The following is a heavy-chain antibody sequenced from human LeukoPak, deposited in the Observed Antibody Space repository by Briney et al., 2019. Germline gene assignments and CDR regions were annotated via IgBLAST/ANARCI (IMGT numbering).Heavy chain of an antibody. D-gene: IGHD3-10*01. CDR2: ISYDGRNK. Sequence: PGGSLRLSCAASGFTCSIYAMHWVRQAPGKGLEWVAVISYDGRNKYYADSVKGRFTISRDNSKNTLYLQMNSVRAEDTAVYYCARGDFRGERDYWGQGTLVTVSS. CDR1: GFTCSIYA. J-gene: IGHJ4*02. CDR3: ARGDFRGERDY. V-gene: IGHV3-30-3*01.